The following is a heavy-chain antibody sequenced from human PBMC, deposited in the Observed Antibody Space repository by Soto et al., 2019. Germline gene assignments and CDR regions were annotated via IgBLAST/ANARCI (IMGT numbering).Heavy chain of an antibody. D-gene: IGHD4-17*01. CDR3: AILTKPTAVTTAFRGGYGLDV. CDR2: IHSSGST. J-gene: IGHJ6*02. Sequence: PSETLSLTCTVSGGSVSSGNYFWSWIRQPPGKGLEWIGYIHSSGSTNYTPSLKSRVTISADTSRNQFSLRLTSVTAADTAVYYCAILTKPTAVTTAFRGGYGLDVWGQGTTVTVSS. V-gene: IGHV4-61*01. CDR1: GGSVSSGNYF.